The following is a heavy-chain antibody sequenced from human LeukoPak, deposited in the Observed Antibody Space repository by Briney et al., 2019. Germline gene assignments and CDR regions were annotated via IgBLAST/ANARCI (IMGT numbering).Heavy chain of an antibody. CDR2: ISNDATKK. CDR1: GYTFTSYY. V-gene: IGHV3-30*18. J-gene: IGHJ4*02. CDR3: AKDMNTVTTTFDY. Sequence: SCKASGYTFTSYYMHWVRQAPGKGLEWVAVISNDATKKYYADSVKGRSTISRDNSENTLYLQMNSLRAEDTAVYYCAKDMNTVTTTFDYWGQGTLVTVSS. D-gene: IGHD4-17*01.